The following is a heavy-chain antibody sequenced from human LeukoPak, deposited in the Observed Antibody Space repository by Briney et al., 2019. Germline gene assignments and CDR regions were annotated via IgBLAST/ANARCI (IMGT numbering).Heavy chain of an antibody. CDR2: ISSSGSTI. J-gene: IGHJ4*02. D-gene: IGHD3-9*01. Sequence: GGSLRLSCAASGFTFSDYYMSWIRQAPGQGLERVSYISSSGSTIYYADSVKGRFTISRDNAKNSLYLQMNSLRAEDTAVYYCARHHYDILTGYFGFDYWGQGTLVTVSS. CDR1: GFTFSDYY. CDR3: ARHHYDILTGYFGFDY. V-gene: IGHV3-11*01.